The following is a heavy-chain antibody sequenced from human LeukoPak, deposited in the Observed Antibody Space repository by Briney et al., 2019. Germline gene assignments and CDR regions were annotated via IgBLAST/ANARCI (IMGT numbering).Heavy chain of an antibody. CDR2: INTNTGNP. D-gene: IGHD1-14*01. Sequence: ASVKVSCKASGYTFTSYAMNWVRQAPGQGLEWMGWINTNTGNPTYAQGFTGRFVFSLDTSVSTAYLQISSLKAEDTAVYYCARVISGRRYYYYYGMDVWGQGTTVTVSS. V-gene: IGHV7-4-1*02. J-gene: IGHJ6*02. CDR1: GYTFTSYA. CDR3: ARVISGRRYYYYYGMDV.